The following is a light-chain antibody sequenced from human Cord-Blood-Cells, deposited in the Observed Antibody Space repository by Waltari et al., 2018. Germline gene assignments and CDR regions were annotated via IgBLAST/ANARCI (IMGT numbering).Light chain of an antibody. CDR3: QSYDSSLSGSV. V-gene: IGLV1-40*01. Sequence: QSVLTQPPSVSGAPGQRVTIPCTGSSSNIGARHDIHWYQQLPGTAPKLLIYGNSNRPSGVPDRFSGSKSGTSASLAITGLQAEDEADYYCQSYDSSLSGSVFGGGTKLTVL. J-gene: IGLJ2*01. CDR1: SSNIGARHD. CDR2: GNS.